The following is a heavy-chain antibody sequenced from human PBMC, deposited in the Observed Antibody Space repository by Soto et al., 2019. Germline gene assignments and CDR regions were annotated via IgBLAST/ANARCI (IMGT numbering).Heavy chain of an antibody. Sequence: ASVKVSCKASGYTFTSYAMHWVRQAPGQRLEWMGWINAGNGNTKYSQKFQGRVTITRDTSASTAYMELSSLRSEDTAVYYCARDRSRYCSSTSCPPRSENWFDPWGQGTLVTVSS. CDR2: INAGNGNT. J-gene: IGHJ5*02. CDR1: GYTFTSYA. V-gene: IGHV1-3*01. D-gene: IGHD2-2*01. CDR3: ARDRSRYCSSTSCPPRSENWFDP.